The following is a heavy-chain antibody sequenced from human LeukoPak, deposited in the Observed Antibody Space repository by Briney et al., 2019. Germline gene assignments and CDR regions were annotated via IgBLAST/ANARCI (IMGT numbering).Heavy chain of an antibody. CDR2: FSSSGTI. J-gene: IGHJ6*04. CDR3: ARSVGSRSDV. Sequence: GGSLRLSCAASGFTLSSYEMNWVRQTPGKGLEWVSYFSSSGTISYAASVTGRFTISRDNPKNSLFLHMNSLRAEDTAVYYCARSVGSRSDVWGEGTTVTVSS. CDR1: GFTLSSYE. D-gene: IGHD3-22*01. V-gene: IGHV3-48*03.